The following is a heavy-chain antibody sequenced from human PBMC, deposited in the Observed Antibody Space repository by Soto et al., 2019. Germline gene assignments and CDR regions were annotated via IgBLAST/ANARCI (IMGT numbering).Heavy chain of an antibody. J-gene: IGHJ4*02. Sequence: GGSLRLSCAASGFTFSNYAMHWVRQAPGKGLEWVALTSYDGNNEYYTDSVKGRFTISRDNSKNTLFLQMNSPRPEDTAVYYCAKDKGVFNWATSYFDYWGQGALVTVSS. CDR3: AKDKGVFNWATSYFDY. CDR1: GFTFSNYA. CDR2: TSYDGNNE. D-gene: IGHD1-1*01. V-gene: IGHV3-30*18.